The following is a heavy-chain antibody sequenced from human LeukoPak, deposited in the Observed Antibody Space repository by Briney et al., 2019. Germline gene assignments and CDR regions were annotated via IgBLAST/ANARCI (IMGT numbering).Heavy chain of an antibody. V-gene: IGHV3-33*06. J-gene: IGHJ4*02. D-gene: IGHD3-3*01. CDR3: AKDRVPGGYYDFWSGYYSDFDY. CDR2: IWYDGSNK. Sequence: QPGRSLRLSCAASGFTFSSHGMHWVRQAPGKGLEWVAVIWYDGSNKYYADSVKGRFTISRDNSKNTLYLQMNSLGAEDTAVYYCAKDRVPGGYYDFWSGYYSDFDYWGQGTLVTVSS. CDR1: GFTFSSHG.